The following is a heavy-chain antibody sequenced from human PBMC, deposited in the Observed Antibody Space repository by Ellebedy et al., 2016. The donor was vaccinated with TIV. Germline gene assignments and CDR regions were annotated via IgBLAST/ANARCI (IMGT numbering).Heavy chain of an antibody. V-gene: IGHV4-34*01. CDR3: ARGMNYVWWFDP. J-gene: IGHJ5*02. CDR1: GGSSSGFF. CDR2: INHSGSIT. D-gene: IGHD1-7*01. Sequence: SETLSLXCDVYGGSSSGFFWSWVRQPPGKGLEWIGEINHSGSITNYTPSLRSRVTMSVDTSKNQFSLKLSSVTAADTAVYYCARGMNYVWWFDPWGQGTLVTVSS.